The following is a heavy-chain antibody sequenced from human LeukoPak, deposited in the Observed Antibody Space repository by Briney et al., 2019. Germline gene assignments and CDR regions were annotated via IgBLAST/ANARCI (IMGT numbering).Heavy chain of an antibody. D-gene: IGHD4-17*01. J-gene: IGHJ4*02. CDR2: ISGSSSYI. Sequence: GGSLRLSCAASGFTFSTYNMNWVRRAPGKGLEWVSSISGSSSYIYYADSVKGRFSISRDNAKNSLYLQMNSLRAEDTAVYYCARDNGDYFDYWGQGTLVAVSS. CDR1: GFTFSTYN. CDR3: ARDNGDYFDY. V-gene: IGHV3-21*01.